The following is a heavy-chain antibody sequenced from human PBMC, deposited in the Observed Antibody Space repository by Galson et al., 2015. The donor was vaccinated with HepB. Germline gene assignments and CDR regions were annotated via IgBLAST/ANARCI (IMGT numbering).Heavy chain of an antibody. CDR2: ISSDGNGK. D-gene: IGHD6-25*01. Sequence: SLRLSCAASGFTFSNYPMHWVRQTPGKGLEWVAAISSDGNGKYYADSVKGRFTISRDNPKNTLYLQMNSLTTEDTAVYYCAKRERLTKTLDSWGQGTLVTVSS. CDR1: GFTFSNYP. V-gene: IGHV3-30*04. CDR3: AKRERLTKTLDS. J-gene: IGHJ4*02.